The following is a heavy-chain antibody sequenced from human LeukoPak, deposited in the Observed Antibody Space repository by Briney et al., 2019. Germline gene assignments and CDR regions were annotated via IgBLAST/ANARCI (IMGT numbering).Heavy chain of an antibody. CDR2: INHSGST. J-gene: IGHJ4*02. CDR1: GGSFSGYY. CDR3: ARGRGNLGRAPFDY. Sequence: PSETLSLTCAVYGGSFSGYYWSWIRQPPGKGLEWIGEINHSGSTNYNPSLKSRVTISVDTSKNQFSLKLSSVAAADTAVYYCARGRGNLGRAPFDYWGQGTLVTVSS. V-gene: IGHV4-34*01. D-gene: IGHD1-14*01.